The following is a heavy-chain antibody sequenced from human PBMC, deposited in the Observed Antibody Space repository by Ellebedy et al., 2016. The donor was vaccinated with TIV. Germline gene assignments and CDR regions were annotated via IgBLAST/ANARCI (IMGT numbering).Heavy chain of an antibody. CDR2: IWYDGSKK. J-gene: IGHJ5*02. CDR1: GFSFRSYG. Sequence: GESLKISCTVSGFSFRSYGMHWVRQAPGKGLEWVAVIWYDGSKKYYADSVKGRFTISRDNSKNTLYLQMNSLRADDTAVYYCATGGYSNGYGGWFDPWGQGTLVTVSS. CDR3: ATGGYSNGYGGWFDP. D-gene: IGHD5-18*01. V-gene: IGHV3-33*01.